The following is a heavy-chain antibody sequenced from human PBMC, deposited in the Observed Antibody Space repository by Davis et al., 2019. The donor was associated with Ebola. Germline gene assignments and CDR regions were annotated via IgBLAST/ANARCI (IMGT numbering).Heavy chain of an antibody. Sequence: SCAASGFSFTTYGLHWVRQAPGKGLEWVAVIWYDGTNRYYVESVKGRFTLSRDTSKNTVDLQMNTLRAEDTAVYYCARGFGEYRYWGQGTLVTVSS. CDR3: ARGFGEYRY. D-gene: IGHD3-10*01. CDR1: GFSFTTYG. J-gene: IGHJ4*02. V-gene: IGHV3-33*01. CDR2: IWYDGTNR.